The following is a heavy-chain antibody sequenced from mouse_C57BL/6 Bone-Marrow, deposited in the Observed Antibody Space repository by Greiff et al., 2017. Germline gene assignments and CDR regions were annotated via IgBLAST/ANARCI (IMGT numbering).Heavy chain of an antibody. J-gene: IGHJ4*01. CDR3: ARWTMVTNYYAMDY. CDR1: GYTFTDYY. V-gene: IGHV1-26*01. D-gene: IGHD2-2*01. Sequence: VQLQQSGPELVKPGASVKISCKASGYTFTDYYMNWVKQSHGKSLEWIGDINPNNGGTSYNQKFKGKATLTVDKSSSTAYMGLRSLTSEDSAVYYCARWTMVTNYYAMDYRGQGTSVTVSS. CDR2: INPNNGGT.